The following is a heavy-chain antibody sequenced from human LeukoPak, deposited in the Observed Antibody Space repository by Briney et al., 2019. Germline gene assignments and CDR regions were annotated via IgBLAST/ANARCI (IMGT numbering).Heavy chain of an antibody. V-gene: IGHV1-2*06. CDR3: ARDLERRVEDWFDP. CDR1: GYTFTGYY. CDR2: INPNSGGT. Sequence: GASVKVSCKASGYTFTGYYMHWVRQAPGQGLEWMGRINPNSGGTNYAQKFQGRVTMTRDTSISTAYMELSRLRSDDTAVYYCARDLERRVEDWFDPWGQGTLVPVSS. J-gene: IGHJ5*02. D-gene: IGHD1-1*01.